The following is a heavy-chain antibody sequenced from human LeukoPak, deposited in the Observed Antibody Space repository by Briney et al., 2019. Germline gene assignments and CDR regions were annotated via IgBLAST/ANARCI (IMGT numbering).Heavy chain of an antibody. CDR3: ARGVVAAPQTFDY. D-gene: IGHD2-15*01. CDR1: GYSISSGYY. V-gene: IGHV4-38-2*02. Sequence: SETLSLTCIVSGYSISSGYYWGWIRQPPGKGLEWIGSIYHSGSTYYYPSLKSRVTISVDTSKNQFSLKLSSVTAADTAVYYCARGVVAAPQTFDYWGQGTLVAVSS. CDR2: IYHSGST. J-gene: IGHJ4*02.